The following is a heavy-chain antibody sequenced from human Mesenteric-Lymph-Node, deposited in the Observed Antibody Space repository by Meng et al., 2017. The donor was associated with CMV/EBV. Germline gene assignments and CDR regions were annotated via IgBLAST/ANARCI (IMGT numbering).Heavy chain of an antibody. CDR2: IRSNAYGGTT. CDR1: GFTFGAYA. Sequence: GGSLRLSCTGSGFTFGAYAMSWVRQAPGKGLEWVGFIRSNAYGGTTEYAASVKGRFTISRDDSRTIAYLQMNGLKTEDTAVYYCTRDRLGYCSSTICYTENWFDPWGQGTLVTVSS. D-gene: IGHD2-2*02. CDR3: TRDRLGYCSSTICYTENWFDP. V-gene: IGHV3-49*04. J-gene: IGHJ5*02.